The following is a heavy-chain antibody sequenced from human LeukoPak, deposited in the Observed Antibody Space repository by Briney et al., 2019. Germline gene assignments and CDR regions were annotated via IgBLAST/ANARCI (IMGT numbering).Heavy chain of an antibody. CDR3: ARVKYSSGVFDY. CDR2: ISSNGGST. D-gene: IGHD6-19*01. CDR1: GFTLRSYA. V-gene: IGHV3-64*01. Sequence: GGSLRLSCAASGFTLRSYAMHWVRQAPGKGLEYVSAISSNGGSTYYANSVKGRFTISRDNSKNTLYLQMGSLRAEDMAVYYCARVKYSSGVFDYWGQGTLVTVSP. J-gene: IGHJ4*02.